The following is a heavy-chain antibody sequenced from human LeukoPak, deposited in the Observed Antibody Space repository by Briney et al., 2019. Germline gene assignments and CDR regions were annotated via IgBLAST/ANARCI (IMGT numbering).Heavy chain of an antibody. CDR2: ISGSGGST. Sequence: GGSLRLSCAASGFTFSSYGMSWVRQAPGKGLEWVSGISGSGGSTYYADSVKGRFTISRDNSKNTLYLQMNSLRAEDTAVYYCAKSPRTTAIGSSYYFDYWGQGTLVTVSS. CDR3: AKSPRTTAIGSSYYFDY. CDR1: GFTFSSYG. V-gene: IGHV3-23*01. J-gene: IGHJ4*02. D-gene: IGHD6-6*01.